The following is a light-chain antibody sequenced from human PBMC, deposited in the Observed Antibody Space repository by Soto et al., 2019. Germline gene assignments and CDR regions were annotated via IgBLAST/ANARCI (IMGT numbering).Light chain of an antibody. CDR2: AAS. CDR1: QAIISY. Sequence: DIQLTQSPSFLSASVGDRVTITCRASQAIISYLAWYQQKPGKAPKLLIYAASTLQSGVPSRFSGSGSGTEFTLTISSLQPEDFATYSCQQLNSYPYTFGQGTKLEIK. J-gene: IGKJ2*01. CDR3: QQLNSYPYT. V-gene: IGKV1-9*01.